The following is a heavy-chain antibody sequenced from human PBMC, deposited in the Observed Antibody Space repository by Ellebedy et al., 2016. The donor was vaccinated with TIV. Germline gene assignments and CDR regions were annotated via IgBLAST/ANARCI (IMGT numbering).Heavy chain of an antibody. J-gene: IGHJ2*01. CDR3: AREGDYGDYVGYFDL. V-gene: IGHV1-24*01. CDR1: GYTLTELS. Sequence: AASVKVSCKVSGYTLTELSMHWVRQAPGKGLEWMGGFDPEDGETIYAQKFQGRVTMTEDTSTDTAYMELRSLRSEDTAVYYCAREGDYGDYVGYFDLWGRGTLVTVSS. CDR2: FDPEDGET. D-gene: IGHD4-17*01.